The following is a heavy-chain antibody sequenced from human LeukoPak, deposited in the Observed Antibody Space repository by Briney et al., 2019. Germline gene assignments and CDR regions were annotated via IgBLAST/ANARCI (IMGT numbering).Heavy chain of an antibody. V-gene: IGHV3-21*01. CDR2: ISSSDTYI. CDR1: GFSFSTYN. D-gene: IGHD4-17*01. J-gene: IGHJ3*02. Sequence: GGSLRLSCAASGFSFSTYNMNWVRQAPGKGLEWVSSISSSDTYIYYADSVKGRFTISRDNAKNSLHLQMNSLRAEDTAVYYCARDVAPDYGDYSDTVMVHDAFDIWGQGTMVTVSS. CDR3: ARDVAPDYGDYSDTVMVHDAFDI.